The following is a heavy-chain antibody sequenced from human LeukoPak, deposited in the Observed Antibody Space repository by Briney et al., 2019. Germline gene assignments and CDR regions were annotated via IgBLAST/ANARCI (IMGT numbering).Heavy chain of an antibody. J-gene: IGHJ4*01. V-gene: IGHV3-30*02. CDR3: AKDKTRIGSTSGFDY. CDR1: GFSFSHFG. Sequence: GGSLRLSCAASGFSFSHFGIHWVRQAPGKGLEWVGFIRYDGSNTYYADSVKGRFTISRDNSNNTLYVQMNSLRAEDTATYYCAKDKTRIGSTSGFDYWGHGTLVTVSS. CDR2: IRYDGSNT. D-gene: IGHD3-10*01.